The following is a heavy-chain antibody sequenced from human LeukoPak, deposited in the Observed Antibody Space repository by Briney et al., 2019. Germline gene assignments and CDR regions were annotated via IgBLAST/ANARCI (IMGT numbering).Heavy chain of an antibody. CDR1: GGSISSYY. D-gene: IGHD3-22*01. CDR2: IYYSGST. Sequence: SETLSLTCTVSGGSISSYYWSWIRQPPGKGREWIGYIYYSGSTNYNPSLKGRVTISVDTSKKQFSLKLSSVTAADPAVYYCATITKDSSGYYYVGCWGQGTLGTVSS. J-gene: IGHJ4*02. CDR3: ATITKDSSGYYYVGC. V-gene: IGHV4-59*01.